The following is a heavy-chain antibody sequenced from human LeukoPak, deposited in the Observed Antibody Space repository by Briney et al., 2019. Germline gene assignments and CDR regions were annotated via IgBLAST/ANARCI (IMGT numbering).Heavy chain of an antibody. CDR3: SRSPQGTESPPDY. J-gene: IGHJ4*02. V-gene: IGHV3-21*01. Sequence: GGSLRLSCADSGFSFSSSSMNWVRQAPGKGLDWVPSISSSSKYIYYADSVKGRFTISRDNAKNSLYLQMNSLRAEDTAVYYCSRSPQGTESPPDYWGQGTLVTVSS. CDR1: GFSFSSSS. D-gene: IGHD1-7*01. CDR2: ISSSSKYI.